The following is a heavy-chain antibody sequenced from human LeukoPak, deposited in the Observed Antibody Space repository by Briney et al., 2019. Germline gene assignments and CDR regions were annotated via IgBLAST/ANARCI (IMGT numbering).Heavy chain of an antibody. CDR1: GFTFSSYA. Sequence: GGSLRLSCAASGFTFSSYAMSWVRQAPGKGLEWVSTISGSGGSTYYADSVKGRFTISRDNSKNTLYLQMNSLRAEDTAVYYCARGPTVVRLDYWGQGTLVTVSS. CDR3: ARGPTVVRLDY. J-gene: IGHJ4*02. CDR2: ISGSGGST. D-gene: IGHD4-23*01. V-gene: IGHV3-23*01.